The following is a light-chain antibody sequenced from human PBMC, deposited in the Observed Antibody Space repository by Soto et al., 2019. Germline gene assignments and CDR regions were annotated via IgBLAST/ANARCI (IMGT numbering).Light chain of an antibody. J-gene: IGKJ4*01. CDR1: QSVSGY. CDR2: GAS. V-gene: IGKV3D-15*01. Sequence: EIVMTQSPATLSVSPGERATLSCRASQSVSGYLAWYQQKPGQPPRLLIYGASTRATGIPARFSGSGSGTEFTLTISSLQSEDFAMYYCQQYNNWLMLTFGGGTKV. CDR3: QQYNNWLMLT.